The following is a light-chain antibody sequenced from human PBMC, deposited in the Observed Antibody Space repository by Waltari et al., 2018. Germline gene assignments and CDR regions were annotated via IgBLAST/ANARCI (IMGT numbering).Light chain of an antibody. CDR3: CSYTSTSTYV. Sequence: QSALTQPASVSGSPGQSIAISCTGSISDIGRSNFASWYQHHPGTAPKLIIYEVSKRPSGVSLRFSGSKSGSTASLTISGLQAEDETTYYCCSYTSTSTYVFGNGTKVAVL. J-gene: IGLJ1*01. V-gene: IGLV2-14*01. CDR1: ISDIGRSNF. CDR2: EVS.